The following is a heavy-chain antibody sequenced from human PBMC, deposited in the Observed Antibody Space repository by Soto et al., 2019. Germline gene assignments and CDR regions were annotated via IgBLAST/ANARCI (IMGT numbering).Heavy chain of an antibody. D-gene: IGHD3-10*01. CDR3: ARSAPGPYYYGMDV. CDR2: ISYDGSNK. V-gene: IGHV3-30-3*01. J-gene: IGHJ6*02. Sequence: GGSLRLSCAASGFTFSSYAMHWVRQAPGKGLEWVAVISYDGSNKYYADSVKGRFTISRDNSKNTLYLQMNSLRAEDTAVYYCARSAPGPYYYGMDVWGQGTTVTVSS. CDR1: GFTFSSYA.